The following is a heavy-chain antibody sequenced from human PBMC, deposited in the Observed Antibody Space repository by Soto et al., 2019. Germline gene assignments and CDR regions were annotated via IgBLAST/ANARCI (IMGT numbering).Heavy chain of an antibody. CDR2: IYYSGST. D-gene: IGHD4-17*01. CDR1: GGSISSSSYY. V-gene: IGHV4-39*01. J-gene: IGHJ4*02. Sequence: SETLSLTCTVSGGSISSSSYYWGWIRQPPGKGLEWIGSIYYSGSTYYNPSLKSRVTISVDTSKNQFSLKLSSVTAADTAVYYCARQVVDYGDSYDYWGQGTLVTVSS. CDR3: ARQVVDYGDSYDY.